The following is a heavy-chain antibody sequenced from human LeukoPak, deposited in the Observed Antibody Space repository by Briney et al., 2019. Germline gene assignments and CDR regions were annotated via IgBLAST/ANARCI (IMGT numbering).Heavy chain of an antibody. CDR2: INPNSGGT. J-gene: IGHJ5*02. D-gene: IGHD3-22*01. CDR3: ARTEVYYYDSSRRFDP. Sequence: ASVKVSCKASGYTFTGYYMHWVRQAPGQGLEWMGWINPNSGGTNYAQKFEGRVTMTRDTSISTAYMELSRLRSDDTAVYYCARTEVYYYDSSRRFDPWGLGTLVTVSS. V-gene: IGHV1-2*02. CDR1: GYTFTGYY.